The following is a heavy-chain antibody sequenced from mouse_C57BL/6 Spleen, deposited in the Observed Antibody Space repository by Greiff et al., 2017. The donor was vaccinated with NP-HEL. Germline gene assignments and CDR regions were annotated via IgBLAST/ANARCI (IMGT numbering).Heavy chain of an antibody. CDR1: GFTFSSYA. V-gene: IGHV5-9-1*02. CDR2: ISSGGDYI. CDR3: TRGDGYYGYFDV. J-gene: IGHJ1*03. D-gene: IGHD2-3*01. Sequence: EVQLMESGEGLVKPGGSLKLSCAASGFTFSSYAMSWVRQTPEKRLEWVAYISSGGDYIYYADTVKGRFTISRDNARNTLYLQMSSLKSEDTAMYYCTRGDGYYGYFDVWGTGTTVTVSS.